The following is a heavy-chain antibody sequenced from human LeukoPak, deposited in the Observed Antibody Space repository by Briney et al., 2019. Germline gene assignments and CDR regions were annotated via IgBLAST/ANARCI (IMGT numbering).Heavy chain of an antibody. Sequence: PGGSLRLSCAASGFTFSSYSMNWVRQAPGKGLEWVSSISSSSSYIYYADSVKGRFTISRDNAKNSLYLQMNSLRAEDTAVYYCAPDYDILTGYYLDFDYWGQGTLVTVSS. D-gene: IGHD3-9*01. V-gene: IGHV3-21*01. CDR3: APDYDILTGYYLDFDY. J-gene: IGHJ4*02. CDR2: ISSSSSYI. CDR1: GFTFSSYS.